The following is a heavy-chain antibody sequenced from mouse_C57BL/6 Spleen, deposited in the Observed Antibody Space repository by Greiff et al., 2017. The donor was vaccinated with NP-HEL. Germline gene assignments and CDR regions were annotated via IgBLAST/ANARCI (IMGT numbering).Heavy chain of an antibody. V-gene: IGHV1-64*01. CDR1: GYTFTSYW. CDR2: IHPNSGST. J-gene: IGHJ3*01. D-gene: IGHD4-1*01. Sequence: VQLQQPGAELVKPGASVKLSCKASGYTFTSYWMHWVKQRPGQGLEWIGMIHPNSGSTNYNEKFKSKATLTVDKSSSTAYMQLSSLTSEDSAVYYCARPLTGTWFAYWGQGTLVTVSA. CDR3: ARPLTGTWFAY.